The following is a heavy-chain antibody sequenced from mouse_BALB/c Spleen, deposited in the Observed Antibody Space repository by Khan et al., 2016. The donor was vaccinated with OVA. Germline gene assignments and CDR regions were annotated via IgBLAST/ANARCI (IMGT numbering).Heavy chain of an antibody. CDR2: ISYSGST. J-gene: IGHJ2*01. D-gene: IGHD1-2*01. CDR3: SRTARIKY. Sequence: EVQLVETGPGLVKPSQSLSLTCTVTGYSITSGYGWNWIRQFPGNKPEWMGYISYSGSTNYNPSLKSRISITRDTSKNQFFLQLNSVSTEDTATSDCSRTARIKYWGQGTTLTVSS. CDR1: GYSITSGYG. V-gene: IGHV3-2*02.